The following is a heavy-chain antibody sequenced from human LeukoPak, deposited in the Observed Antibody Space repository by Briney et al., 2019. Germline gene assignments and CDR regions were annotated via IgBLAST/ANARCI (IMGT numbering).Heavy chain of an antibody. CDR1: GYTFTSYD. CDR2: MNPNSGNT. V-gene: IGHV1-8*03. Sequence: ASVKVSCKAAGYTFTSYDINWVRQGTGQGLEWMGWMNPNSGNTGYAQTVQGRVTITRNTSISTAYMELSSLRSEDTAVYYCARGVEYCSGGSCYPFDYWGQGTLVTVSS. D-gene: IGHD2-15*01. J-gene: IGHJ4*02. CDR3: ARGVEYCSGGSCYPFDY.